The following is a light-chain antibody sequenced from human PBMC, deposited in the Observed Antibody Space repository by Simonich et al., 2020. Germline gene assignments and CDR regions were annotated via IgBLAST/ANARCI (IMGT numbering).Light chain of an antibody. CDR2: EGI. J-gene: IGLJ2*01. V-gene: IGLV2-23*01. Sequence: QSALTQPASVSGSPGQSITISCTRTSSYVGSYNLVSWYQQHPGKAPNLMIYEGIMRPCGVSNLFSGSKSGNTASLTISGLQAEDEADYYCCSYAGSSTVVFGGGTKLTVL. CDR3: CSYAGSSTVV. CDR1: SSYVGSYNL.